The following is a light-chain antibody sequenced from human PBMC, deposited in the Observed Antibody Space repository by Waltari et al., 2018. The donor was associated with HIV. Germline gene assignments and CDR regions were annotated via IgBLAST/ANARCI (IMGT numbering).Light chain of an antibody. CDR2: GTN. CDR3: QSYDSSLSASV. J-gene: IGLJ3*02. Sequence: QSVLTQPPSVSGAPGQRVTVSCTGNTSNIGAAYEIHGYQQVPGTAPEVGICGTNSRPSGVPDRFSGSKSGASASLIIAGLQAEDEANYFCQSYDSSLSASVFGGGTKLTVL. V-gene: IGLV1-40*01. CDR1: TSNIGAAYE.